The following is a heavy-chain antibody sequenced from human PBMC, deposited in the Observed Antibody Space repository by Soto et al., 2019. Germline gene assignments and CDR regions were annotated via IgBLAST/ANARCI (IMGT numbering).Heavy chain of an antibody. CDR2: IYYSGST. V-gene: IGHV4-31*03. CDR3: ARVLPAYTAMVNDAFDI. J-gene: IGHJ3*02. CDR1: GGSISSGGYY. D-gene: IGHD5-18*01. Sequence: SETLSLTCTVSGGSISSGGYYWSWIRQHPGKGLEWIGYIYYSGSTYYNPSLKSRVTMSVDTSKNQFSLKLSSVTAADTAVYYCARVLPAYTAMVNDAFDIWGQGTMVTVSS.